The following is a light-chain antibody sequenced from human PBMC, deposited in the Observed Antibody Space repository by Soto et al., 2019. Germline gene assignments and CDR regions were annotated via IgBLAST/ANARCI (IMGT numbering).Light chain of an antibody. CDR3: QVSGCLLHT. CDR1: QSVINSY. Sequence: QRTLSLSSGERATLSCRASQSVINSYLAWYQQKPGQAPRLLLYGASSRATGIPDRFSGSGSGTDFTLTIISLEPEDGIGYCSQVSGCLLHTFGQGSKVDVK. V-gene: IGKV3-20*01. J-gene: IGKJ1*01. CDR2: GAS.